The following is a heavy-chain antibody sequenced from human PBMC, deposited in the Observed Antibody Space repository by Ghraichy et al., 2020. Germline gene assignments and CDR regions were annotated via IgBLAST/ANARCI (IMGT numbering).Heavy chain of an antibody. V-gene: IGHV4-30-4*01. CDR3: ARERVIWSGSHRAMDV. J-gene: IGHJ6*02. Sequence: SETLSLTCTVSGGSIISGDYYWSWIRQPPGKGLEWIGYIYYSGYTYYTPSLRSRVIMSVDTSKNQFSLKLSSVTAADTAVYFCARERVIWSGSHRAMDVWGRGTTVTVSS. D-gene: IGHD3-3*01. CDR2: IYYSGYT. CDR1: GGSIISGDYY.